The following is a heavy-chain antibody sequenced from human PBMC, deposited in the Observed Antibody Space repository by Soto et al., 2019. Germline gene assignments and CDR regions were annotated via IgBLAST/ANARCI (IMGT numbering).Heavy chain of an antibody. J-gene: IGHJ4*02. Sequence: PGGSLRLSCAASGFTFSTYAMHWVRQAPGKGLEWVAVISYDGSNKYYADSVKGRFTISRDNSKNTLYLQMNSLRAEDTAVYYCARAGGVSSPGDYWGQGTLVTVSS. CDR1: GFTFSTYA. D-gene: IGHD2-8*02. V-gene: IGHV3-30-3*01. CDR2: ISYDGSNK. CDR3: ARAGGVSSPGDY.